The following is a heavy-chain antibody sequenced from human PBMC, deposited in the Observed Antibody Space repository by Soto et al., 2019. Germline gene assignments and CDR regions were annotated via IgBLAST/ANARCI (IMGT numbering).Heavy chain of an antibody. CDR3: ARTTSNWDSAPGFVP. V-gene: IGHV4-31*03. CDR1: GASISSGGYF. J-gene: IGHJ5*02. D-gene: IGHD1-7*01. CDR2: IYYSGNT. Sequence: QVQLQESGPGLVKPSQTLSLTCTVSGASISSGGYFWSWIRQHPGKGLEWIGYIYYSGNTYYNPSLKSRVTISVDTSKNQFSLNLSSVTAADRAVYYCARTTSNWDSAPGFVPWGQGTLVTVSS.